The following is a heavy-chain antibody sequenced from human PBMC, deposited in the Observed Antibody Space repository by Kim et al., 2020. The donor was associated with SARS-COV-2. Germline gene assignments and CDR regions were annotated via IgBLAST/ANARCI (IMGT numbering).Heavy chain of an antibody. J-gene: IGHJ4*02. CDR3: ARVGSDY. V-gene: IGHV1-2*02. Sequence: SGGTNYAQKFQGRVTMTRDTSISTAYMELSRLRSDDTAVYYCARVGSDYWGQGTLVTVSS. CDR2: SGGT.